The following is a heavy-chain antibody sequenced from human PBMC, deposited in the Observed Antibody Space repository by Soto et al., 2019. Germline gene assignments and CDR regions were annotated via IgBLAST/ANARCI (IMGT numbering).Heavy chain of an antibody. CDR1: GGSISTYY. Sequence: SETLSLTCTISGGSISTYYWSWIRQPPGKGLEWIGYIYYSGTTNYNPSLRGRVTISVDTSKNQFSLKLSSVTAADTAVYYCARGLAGGSWFDPWGQGTLVTVSS. CDR3: ARGLAGGSWFDP. V-gene: IGHV4-59*01. CDR2: IYYSGTT. D-gene: IGHD3-3*02. J-gene: IGHJ5*02.